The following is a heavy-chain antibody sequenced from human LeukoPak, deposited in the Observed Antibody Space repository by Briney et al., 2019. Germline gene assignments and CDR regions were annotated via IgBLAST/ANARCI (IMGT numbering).Heavy chain of an antibody. CDR1: GGSITGYH. V-gene: IGHV4-59*08. CDR3: ARLKAVTGSCDYFDY. D-gene: IGHD6-19*01. CDR2: IYYSGST. Sequence: SETLSLTCSVSGGSITGYHWSWIRQPPGKGLEWIGYIYYSGSTNYNPSLKSRVIISIDTSKNQFALKLTSVTAVDTAVYYCARLKAVTGSCDYFDYWGQGTLVSVSS. J-gene: IGHJ4*02.